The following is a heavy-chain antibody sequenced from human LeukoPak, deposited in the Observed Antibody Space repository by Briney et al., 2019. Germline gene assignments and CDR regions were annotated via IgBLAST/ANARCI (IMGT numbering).Heavy chain of an antibody. CDR3: ARDSSAYGGNLDY. CDR2: IIPIFGTA. D-gene: IGHD4-23*01. Sequence: SVKVSCKASGGTFSSYAISWVRQAPGQGLEWMGGIIPIFGTANYAQKFQGRVTITADESTSTAYMELSSLRSEGTAVYYCARDSSAYGGNLDYWGQGTLVTVPS. CDR1: GGTFSSYA. J-gene: IGHJ4*02. V-gene: IGHV1-69*13.